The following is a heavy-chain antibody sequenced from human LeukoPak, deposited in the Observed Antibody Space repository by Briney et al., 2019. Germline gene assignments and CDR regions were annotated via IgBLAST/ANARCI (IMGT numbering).Heavy chain of an antibody. D-gene: IGHD2-2*01. Sequence: GGSLRLSCAASGFTFSDYYMSWIRQAPGKGLEWVSYISSSGSTIYYADSVKGRFTISRDNSKNTLYLQMNSLRAEDTAVYYCAKPGGLYQLPLHFGYWGQGTLVTVSS. CDR1: GFTFSDYY. J-gene: IGHJ4*02. V-gene: IGHV3-11*04. CDR3: AKPGGLYQLPLHFGY. CDR2: ISSSGSTI.